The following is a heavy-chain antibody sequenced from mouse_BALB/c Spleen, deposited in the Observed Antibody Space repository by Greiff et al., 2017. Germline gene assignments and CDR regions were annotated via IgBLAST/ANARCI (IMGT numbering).Heavy chain of an antibody. J-gene: IGHJ4*01. CDR2: IRNKANGYTT. CDR3: ARDRYYGYDGAMDY. CDR1: GFTFTDYY. D-gene: IGHD2-2*01. V-gene: IGHV7-3*02. Sequence: EVQLVESGGGLVQPGGSLRLSCATSGFTFTDYYMSWVRQPPGKALEWLGFIRNKANGYTTEYSASVKGRFTISRDNSQSILYLQMNTLRAEDSATYYCARDRYYGYDGAMDYWGQGTSVTVSS.